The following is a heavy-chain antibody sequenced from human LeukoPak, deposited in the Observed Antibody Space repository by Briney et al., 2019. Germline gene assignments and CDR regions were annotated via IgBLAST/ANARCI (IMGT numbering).Heavy chain of an antibody. V-gene: IGHV3-9*01. CDR1: GFTFDDYA. D-gene: IGHD3-22*01. CDR3: AREHYYDSSGYYRDFDI. J-gene: IGHJ3*02. CDR2: ISWNSGSI. Sequence: GRSLRLSCAASGFTFDDYAMHWVRQAPGKGLEWVSGISWNSGSIGYADSVKGRFTISRDNAKNSLYLQMNSLRAEDTALYYCAREHYYDSSGYYRDFDIWGQGTMDTVSS.